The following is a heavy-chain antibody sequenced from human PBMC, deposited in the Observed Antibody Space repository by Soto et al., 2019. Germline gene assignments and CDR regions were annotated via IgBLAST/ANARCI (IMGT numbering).Heavy chain of an antibody. CDR1: GFTFSSYE. D-gene: IGHD6-19*01. J-gene: IGHJ6*02. V-gene: IGHV3-48*03. Sequence: PGGSLRLSCAASGFTFSSYEMNWVRQAPGKGLEWVSYISSSGSTIYYADSVKGRFTISRDNAKNSLYLQMNSLRAEDTAVYYCARDHPPPPAYSSGWAHLYGMDVWGQGTTVTVSS. CDR2: ISSSGSTI. CDR3: ARDHPPPPAYSSGWAHLYGMDV.